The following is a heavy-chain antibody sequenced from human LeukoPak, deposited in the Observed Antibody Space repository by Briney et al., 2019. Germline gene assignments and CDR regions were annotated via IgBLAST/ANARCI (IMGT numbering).Heavy chain of an antibody. V-gene: IGHV1-8*01. CDR3: ARGRAYYYGSGTSNWFDP. CDR1: GYTFTGYD. CDR2: MNPNSGNT. Sequence: GASVKVSCKASGYTFTGYDIHWVRQATGQGLEWMGWMNPNSGNTGYAQKFQGRVTMTRNTSISTAYMELSSLRSEDTAVYYCARGRAYYYGSGTSNWFDPWGQGTLVTVSS. D-gene: IGHD3-10*01. J-gene: IGHJ5*02.